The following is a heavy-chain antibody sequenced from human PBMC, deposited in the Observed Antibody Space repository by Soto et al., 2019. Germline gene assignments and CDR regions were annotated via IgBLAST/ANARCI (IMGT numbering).Heavy chain of an antibody. Sequence: EVQLMESGGGLVQPGGSLRLSCAASGFTFSTYWMDWVRQTPGKGLEWVANINQDGSAINYVDSVKGRFTISRDNAKNSLYLQMSSLTAEDSALYYCSRSLNSWGQGTLVTVSS. V-gene: IGHV3-7*01. J-gene: IGHJ4*02. CDR3: SRSLNS. CDR2: INQDGSAI. CDR1: GFTFSTYW.